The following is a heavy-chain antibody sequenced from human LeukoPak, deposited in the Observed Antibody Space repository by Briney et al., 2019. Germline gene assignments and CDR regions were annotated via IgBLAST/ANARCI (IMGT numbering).Heavy chain of an antibody. CDR2: IYHSGST. D-gene: IGHD3-22*01. Sequence: SGTLSLTCAVSGGSISSSNWWSWVRQPPGKGLEWIGEIYHSGSTNYNPSLKSRVTISVDKSKNQFSLKLSSVTAADTAVYYCARRGMRYYDSSGYQIDYWGQGTLVTVSS. CDR1: GGSISSSNW. J-gene: IGHJ4*02. CDR3: ARRGMRYYDSSGYQIDY. V-gene: IGHV4-4*02.